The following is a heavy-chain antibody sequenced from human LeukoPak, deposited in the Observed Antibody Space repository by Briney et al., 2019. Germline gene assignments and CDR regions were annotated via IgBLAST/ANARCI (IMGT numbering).Heavy chain of an antibody. J-gene: IGHJ4*02. CDR3: ARGGHYGSGSNYPMDY. CDR2: ISFDGSNK. Sequence: PGGSLRLSCAASGFTFSSYAMHWVRQAPGKGLKWVAVISFDGSNKYYADSVKGRFTISRDNSKNTLYLQMNSLRAEDTAVYYCARGGHYGSGSNYPMDYWGQGTLVTVSS. CDR1: GFTFSSYA. D-gene: IGHD3-10*01. V-gene: IGHV3-30*04.